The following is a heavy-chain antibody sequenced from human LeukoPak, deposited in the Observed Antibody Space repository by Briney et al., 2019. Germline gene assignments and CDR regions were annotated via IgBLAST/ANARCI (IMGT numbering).Heavy chain of an antibody. V-gene: IGHV3-21*04. D-gene: IGHD3-10*01. CDR1: GFTFSSYS. Sequence: PGGSLRLSCAASGFTFSSYSMNWVRQAPGKGLEWVSSISSSSSYIYYADSVKGRFTISRDNSKNTLYLEVISLTAEDTAVYYCAKDDAWIRFGEWSQGTLVTVSS. CDR2: ISSSSSYI. J-gene: IGHJ4*02. CDR3: AKDDAWIRFGE.